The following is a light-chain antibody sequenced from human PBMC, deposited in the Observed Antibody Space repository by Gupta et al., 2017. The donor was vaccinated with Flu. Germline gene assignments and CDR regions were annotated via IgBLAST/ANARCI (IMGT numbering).Light chain of an antibody. V-gene: IGLV2-18*02. CDR1: SSDGGTYNR. J-gene: IGLJ3*02. CDR3: RSYTSSYPLG. CDR2: EIS. Sequence: QSALTPPPSVSGSPGQSVTISCTGTSSDGGTYNRVSWYQQSPGQAPSLMVYEISNRPSGVHVRFSGSKSGNTASLTSSRLEDEDEADYYCRSYTSSYPLGFGGGTKLTVL.